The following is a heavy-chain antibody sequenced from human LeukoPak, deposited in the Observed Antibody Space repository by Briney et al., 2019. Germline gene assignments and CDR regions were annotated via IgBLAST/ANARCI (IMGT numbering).Heavy chain of an antibody. J-gene: IGHJ3*02. CDR1: GFTVGTNY. V-gene: IGHV3-53*01. CDR2: IYIGGAT. CDR3: ARGWYGAPRSTFDI. D-gene: IGHD2-15*01. Sequence: GGSLRLSCAASGFTVGTNYMSWVRQAPGKGLEWVSIIYIGGATYYADSVKGRFTISRDNSKNTLYLQMNSLRAEDTAVYYCARGWYGAPRSTFDIWGQGTMVTVSS.